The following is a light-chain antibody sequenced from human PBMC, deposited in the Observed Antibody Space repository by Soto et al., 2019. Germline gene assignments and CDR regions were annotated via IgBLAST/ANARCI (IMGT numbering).Light chain of an antibody. J-gene: IGKJ1*01. CDR1: QSVSSTY. V-gene: IGKV3-15*01. CDR2: HTS. CDR3: QQYNNWPPKT. Sequence: ESVLTQSPGTLSLSPGERSTLSCRASQSVSSTYLAWFPQKPGQAPRLLIYHTSTRATGIPARFSGSGSGTEFTLTISSLQSEDFALYSCQQYNNWPPKTFGQGTKVDIK.